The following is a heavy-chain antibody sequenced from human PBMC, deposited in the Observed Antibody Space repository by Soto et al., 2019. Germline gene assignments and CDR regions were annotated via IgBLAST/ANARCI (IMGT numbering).Heavy chain of an antibody. CDR3: ARLGGYYQAFDS. J-gene: IGHJ4*02. Sequence: PSEALSLTCTVSGGSISRYDWSWSRQPPGKGLEWIGYIYYSGSTNYNPSLESRVTISVDTSKSQFSLKLDSVTAADTAVYYCARLGGYYQAFDSWGQGTLVTVS. CDR2: IYYSGST. V-gene: IGHV4-59*08. D-gene: IGHD3-22*01. CDR1: GGSISRYD.